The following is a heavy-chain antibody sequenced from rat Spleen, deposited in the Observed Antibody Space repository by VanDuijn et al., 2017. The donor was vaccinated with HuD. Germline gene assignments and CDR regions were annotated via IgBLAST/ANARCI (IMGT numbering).Heavy chain of an antibody. CDR2: ISYDGSST. J-gene: IGHJ2*01. V-gene: IGHV5-7*01. CDR1: GFSFSDYY. D-gene: IGHD1-9*01. Sequence: EVQLVESGGGLVQPGRSLKLSCAASGFSFSDYYMAWVRQAPEKGLEWVASISYDGSSTYYGDSVKGRFTISRDNAKSTLYLQMDSLRSEDTATYYCARRGSLRVYLGPVDYWGQGVMVTVSS. CDR3: ARRGSLRVYLGPVDY.